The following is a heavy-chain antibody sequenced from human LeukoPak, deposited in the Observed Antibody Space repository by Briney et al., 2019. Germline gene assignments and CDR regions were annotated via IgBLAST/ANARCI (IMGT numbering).Heavy chain of an antibody. J-gene: IGHJ4*02. V-gene: IGHV4-39*01. CDR2: IYYSGST. D-gene: IGHD6-13*01. CDR1: GGSISSSSYY. Sequence: PSETLSLTCTVSGGSISSSSYYWGWIRQPPGKGLEWIGSIYYSGSTYYNPSLKSRVTISVDTSKNQFSLKLSSVTAADTAVYYCARQTSLVPGFAAAGPYYFDYWGQGTLVTVSS. CDR3: ARQTSLVPGFAAAGPYYFDY.